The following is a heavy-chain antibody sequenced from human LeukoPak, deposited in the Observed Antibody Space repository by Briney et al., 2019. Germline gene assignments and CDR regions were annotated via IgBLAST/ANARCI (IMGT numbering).Heavy chain of an antibody. CDR2: VYYSGST. CDR1: GGSISSGDYY. D-gene: IGHD3-10*01. CDR3: ASEPYGSGSFLGAFDI. J-gene: IGHJ3*02. V-gene: IGHV4-30-4*01. Sequence: SQTLSLTCSVSGGSISSGDYYWSWIRQPPGKGLEWIGYVYYSGSTYYNPSLKSRVTISVDTSKNQFSLKLSSVTAADTAVYYCASEPYGSGSFLGAFDIWGQGTMVTVSS.